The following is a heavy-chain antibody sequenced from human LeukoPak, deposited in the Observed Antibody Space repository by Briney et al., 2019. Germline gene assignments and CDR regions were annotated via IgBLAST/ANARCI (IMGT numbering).Heavy chain of an antibody. CDR3: ARDPPRIAAAGTKAFDI. J-gene: IGHJ3*02. Sequence: GGSLRLSCAASGFTFSSNWMSWVRQTPGKVLEWVANIKQDGSEKYYVDSVKGRFTISRDNAKNALYLQMNSLRAEDTAVYYCARDPPRIAAAGTKAFDIWGQGTMVTVSS. D-gene: IGHD6-13*01. V-gene: IGHV3-7*01. CDR2: IKQDGSEK. CDR1: GFTFSSNW.